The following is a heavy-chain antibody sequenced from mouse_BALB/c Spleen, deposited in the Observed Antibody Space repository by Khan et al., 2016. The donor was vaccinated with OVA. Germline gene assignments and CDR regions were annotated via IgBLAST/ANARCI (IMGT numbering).Heavy chain of an antibody. J-gene: IGHJ3*01. CDR3: AREGAYYWSDGWFSY. Sequence: QVQLQQSGAELARPGASVKMSCKASGYTFTTYTMHWVKQRPGQGLEWIGYINPSNGYTNYNQKFKDKSTLTADKSSSTAYMQLSSLTSDYSAVYFCAREGAYYWSDGWFSYGGQGTLVTVAA. CDR2: INPSNGYT. V-gene: IGHV1-4*01. CDR1: GYTFTTYT. D-gene: IGHD2-14*01.